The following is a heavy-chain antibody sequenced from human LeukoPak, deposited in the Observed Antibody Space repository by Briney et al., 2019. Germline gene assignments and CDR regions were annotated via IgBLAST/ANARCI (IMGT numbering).Heavy chain of an antibody. D-gene: IGHD6-19*01. CDR3: ARVRDSSGWYPDAFDI. CDR1: GFTFSSYW. V-gene: IGHV3-74*01. CDR2: INSDGSST. J-gene: IGHJ3*02. Sequence: GGSPRLSCAASGFTFSSYWMHWVRQAPGKGLVWVSRINSDGSSTSYADSVKGRFTISRDNAKNTLYLQMNSLRAEDTAVYYCARVRDSSGWYPDAFDIWGQRTMVTVS.